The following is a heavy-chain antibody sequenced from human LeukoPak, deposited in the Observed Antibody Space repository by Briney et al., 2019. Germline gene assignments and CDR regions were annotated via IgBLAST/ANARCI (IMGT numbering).Heavy chain of an antibody. J-gene: IGHJ4*02. CDR3: ARDELSYFDY. CDR2: IYYSGST. Sequence: SGTLSLTCTVSGGSVSSGSYYWSWIRQPPGKGLEWIGYIYYSGSTNYNPSLKSRVTISVDTSKNQFSLKLSSVTAADTAVYYCARDELSYFDYWGQGTLVTVSS. CDR1: GGSVSSGSYY. V-gene: IGHV4-61*01.